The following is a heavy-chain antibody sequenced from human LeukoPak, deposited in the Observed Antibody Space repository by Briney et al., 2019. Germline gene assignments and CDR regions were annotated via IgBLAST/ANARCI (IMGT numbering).Heavy chain of an antibody. D-gene: IGHD3-22*01. CDR3: ARDLYDSSGYYHEADY. CDR1: GGTFSSYA. Sequence: GASVKVSCKASGGTFSSYAIGWVRQAPGQGLEWMGRIIPILGIANYAQKFQGRVTITADKSTSTAYMELSSLRSEDTAVYYCARDLYDSSGYYHEADYWGQGTLVTVSS. CDR2: IIPILGIA. J-gene: IGHJ4*02. V-gene: IGHV1-69*04.